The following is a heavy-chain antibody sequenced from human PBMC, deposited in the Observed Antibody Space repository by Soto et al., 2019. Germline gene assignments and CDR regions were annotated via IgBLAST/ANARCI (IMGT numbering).Heavy chain of an antibody. CDR2: IYPGDSDT. CDR1: GYTFTNYW. J-gene: IGHJ6*02. V-gene: IGHV5-51*01. Sequence: GESLKISCKGSGYTFTNYWIGWVRQMPGKGLEWMGIIYPGDSDTKYNPSFQGQVTISADKSTTTTYLRWTSLKASDTAVYYCAASIFYYGMDVWGQGTTVTVSS. CDR3: AASIFYYGMDV.